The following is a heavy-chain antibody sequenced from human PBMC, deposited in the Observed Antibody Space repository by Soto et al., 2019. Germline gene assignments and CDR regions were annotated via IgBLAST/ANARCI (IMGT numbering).Heavy chain of an antibody. D-gene: IGHD3-22*01. V-gene: IGHV3-30*03. J-gene: IGHJ4*02. CDR2: ISYDGSNN. CDR1: GFTFSSYG. Sequence: QVQLVESGGGVVQPGRSLRLSCADSGFTFSSYGMHWVRQAPGKGLEWVVHISYDGSNNNYVDSVKGRFTISRDNSKNTLYLQMNSLRAEDTAVYYCARDSYYYDSSGYYTFDHWGQGTLVTVSS. CDR3: ARDSYYYDSSGYYTFDH.